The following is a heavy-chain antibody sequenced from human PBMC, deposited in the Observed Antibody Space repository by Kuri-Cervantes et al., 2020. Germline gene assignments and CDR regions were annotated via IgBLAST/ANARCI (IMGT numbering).Heavy chain of an antibody. CDR1: GFTFSSYS. CDR2: ISSSSSYI. Sequence: GGSLRLSCAASGFTFSSYSMNWVRQAPGKGLEWVSSISSSSSYIYYADSVKGRFTISRDNAKNSLYLQMNSLRAEDTAVYYCARGHFWYYDSSGYLAGHYYYYMDVWGKGTTVTVSS. J-gene: IGHJ6*03. D-gene: IGHD3-22*01. V-gene: IGHV3-21*01. CDR3: ARGHFWYYDSSGYLAGHYYYYMDV.